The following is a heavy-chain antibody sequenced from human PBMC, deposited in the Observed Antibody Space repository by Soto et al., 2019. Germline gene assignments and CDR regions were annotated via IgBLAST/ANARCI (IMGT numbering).Heavy chain of an antibody. CDR3: ARSFRYDFWSGYSSHFDY. Sequence: ASVKVSCKASGYTFTSYYMHWVRQAPGQGLEWMGIINPSGGSTSYAQKFQGRVTMTRDTSTSTVYMELSSLRSEDTAVYYCARSFRYDFWSGYSSHFDYWGQGTLVTVSS. CDR1: GYTFTSYY. V-gene: IGHV1-46*03. CDR2: INPSGGST. J-gene: IGHJ4*02. D-gene: IGHD3-3*01.